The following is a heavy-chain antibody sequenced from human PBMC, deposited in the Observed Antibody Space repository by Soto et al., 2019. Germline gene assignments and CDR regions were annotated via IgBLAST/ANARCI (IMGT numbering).Heavy chain of an antibody. J-gene: IGHJ4*02. D-gene: IGHD2-2*02. CDR3: AMTHCSSTSCYSFGFDY. Sequence: GGSLRLSCGASGFTFSSYAMSWVCQAPGKGLEWVSAISGSGGSTYYADSVKGRFTISRDNSKNTLYLQMNSLRAEDTAVYYCAMTHCSSTSCYSFGFDYWGQGTLVTVSS. CDR1: GFTFSSYA. CDR2: ISGSGGST. V-gene: IGHV3-23*01.